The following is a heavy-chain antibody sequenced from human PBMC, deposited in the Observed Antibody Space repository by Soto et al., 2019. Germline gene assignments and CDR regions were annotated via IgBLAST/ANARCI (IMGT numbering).Heavy chain of an antibody. CDR1: GYTFTSYD. D-gene: IGHD2-2*01. J-gene: IGHJ5*02. V-gene: IGHV1-8*01. Sequence: GASVKVSCKASGYTFTSYDINWVRQATGQGLEGMGWMNPNSGNTGYAQKFQGRVTMTRNTSISTAYMELSSLRSEDTAVYYCARAAVVVPAAIFVDWFDPWGQGTLVTVSS. CDR3: ARAAVVVPAAIFVDWFDP. CDR2: MNPNSGNT.